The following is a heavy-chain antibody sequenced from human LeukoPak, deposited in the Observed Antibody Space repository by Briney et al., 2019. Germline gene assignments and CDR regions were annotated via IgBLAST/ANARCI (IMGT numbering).Heavy chain of an antibody. CDR2: IIGSGGRT. J-gene: IGHJ4*02. CDR3: ARHRNKYSSGWYCDY. V-gene: IGHV3-23*01. CDR1: GFTFSSYA. D-gene: IGHD6-19*01. Sequence: PGGSLRLSCAASGFTFSSYAMSWVRQAPGKGLEWVSAIIGSGGRTYYADSVKGRFTISRDNSKNTLYLQMNSLRAEDTAVYYCARHRNKYSSGWYCDYWGQGTLVTVSS.